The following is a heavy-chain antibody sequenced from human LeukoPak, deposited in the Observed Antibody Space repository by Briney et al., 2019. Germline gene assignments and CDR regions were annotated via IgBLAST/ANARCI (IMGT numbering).Heavy chain of an antibody. Sequence: GASVKVSCKASGYTFTSYDINCVRQATGQGLEWMGWMNPNSGNTGYAQKFQGRATMTRNTSISTAYMELSSLRSEDTAVYYCARTAVKTDTPDDYWGQGTLVTVSS. CDR2: MNPNSGNT. D-gene: IGHD1-14*01. CDR1: GYTFTSYD. CDR3: ARTAVKTDTPDDY. J-gene: IGHJ4*02. V-gene: IGHV1-8*01.